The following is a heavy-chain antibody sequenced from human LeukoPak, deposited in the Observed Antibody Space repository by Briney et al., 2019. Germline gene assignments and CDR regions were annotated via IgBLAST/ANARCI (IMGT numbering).Heavy chain of an antibody. V-gene: IGHV1-58*02. Sequence: ASVKVSCKASGFTFTSSAMQWVRQARGQRLEWIGWIVVGSGNTNYAQKFQERVTITRDMSTSTAYMELSSLRSEDTAVYYCAEVLPPIGNWFDPWGQGTLVTVSS. D-gene: IGHD2-15*01. CDR1: GFTFTSSA. CDR2: IVVGSGNT. J-gene: IGHJ5*02. CDR3: AEVLPPIGNWFDP.